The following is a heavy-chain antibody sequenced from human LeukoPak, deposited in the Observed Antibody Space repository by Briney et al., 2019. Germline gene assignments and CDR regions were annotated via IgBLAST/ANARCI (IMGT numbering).Heavy chain of an antibody. CDR2: IRYDGSNK. CDR3: AQEPSYGSGRWLGDY. D-gene: IGHD3-10*01. V-gene: IGHV3-30*02. J-gene: IGHJ4*02. Sequence: GGSLRLSCAASGFTFSTYGMHWVRQAPGKGLEWVAFIRYDGSNKYYADSVKGRFTISRDNSKNTLYLQMNSLRAEDTAVYYCAQEPSYGSGRWLGDYWGQGTLVTVSS. CDR1: GFTFSTYG.